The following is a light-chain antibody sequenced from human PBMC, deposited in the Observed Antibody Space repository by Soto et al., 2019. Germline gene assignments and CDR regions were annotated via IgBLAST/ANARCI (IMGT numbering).Light chain of an antibody. CDR1: PGIRKD. Sequence: IQMTQSPSSLSASVGDRVTITCRASPGIRKDLGWFQQKPGKAPKRLIYAASILQNGVPSRFSGSGSGTKFTLTISSLQPEDFATYYCLQHNSYPYTFGQGTKLEIK. CDR3: LQHNSYPYT. J-gene: IGKJ2*01. CDR2: AAS. V-gene: IGKV1-17*01.